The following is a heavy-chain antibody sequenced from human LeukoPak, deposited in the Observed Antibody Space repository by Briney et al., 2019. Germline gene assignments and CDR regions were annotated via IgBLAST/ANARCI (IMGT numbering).Heavy chain of an antibody. CDR3: ARVIRSSSWYFDY. CDR2: IYYSGST. J-gene: IGHJ4*02. D-gene: IGHD6-13*01. Sequence: PSETLSLTCTVSGGSISSYYWSWIRQPPGKGLEWIGYIYYSGSTNYNPSLKSRVTISVDTSKNQFSPKLSSVTAADTAVYYCARVIRSSSWYFDYWGQGTLVTVSS. V-gene: IGHV4-59*08. CDR1: GGSISSYY.